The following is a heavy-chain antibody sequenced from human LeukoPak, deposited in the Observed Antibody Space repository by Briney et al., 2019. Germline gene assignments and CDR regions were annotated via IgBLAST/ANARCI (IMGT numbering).Heavy chain of an antibody. J-gene: IGHJ4*02. CDR1: GGSISSGDYY. V-gene: IGHV4-30-4*08. D-gene: IGHD6-6*01. CDR2: IYYSGST. CDR3: AREGHSSSSGY. Sequence: SETLSLTSTVSGGSISSGDYYWSWIRQPPGKGLEWIGYIYYSGSTYYNPSLKSRVTISVDTSKNQFSLKLSSVTAADTAVYYCAREGHSSSSGYWGQGTLVTVSS.